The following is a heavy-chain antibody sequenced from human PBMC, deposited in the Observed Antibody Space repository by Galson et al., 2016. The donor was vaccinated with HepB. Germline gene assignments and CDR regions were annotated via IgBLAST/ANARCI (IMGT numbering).Heavy chain of an antibody. CDR3: VTTGTGLAARKFDY. V-gene: IGHV3-11*06. Sequence: SLRLSCAASGFTFSDYYMSWIRQAPGKGLECISYISSRSTYTNYADYVKGRFTISRDNAKNSLYLQMSNLRADDTAVYYCVTTGTGLAARKFDYWGQGTLLTVSS. CDR2: ISSRSTYT. J-gene: IGHJ4*02. CDR1: GFTFSDYY. D-gene: IGHD6-6*01.